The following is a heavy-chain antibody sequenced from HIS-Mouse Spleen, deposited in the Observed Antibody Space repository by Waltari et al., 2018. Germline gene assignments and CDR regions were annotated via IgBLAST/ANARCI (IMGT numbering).Heavy chain of an antibody. CDR2: SYYSWSP. J-gene: IGHJ2*01. CDR1: GGSISSSSYY. CDR3: AREIPYSSSWYDWYFDL. Sequence: QLQLQESGPGLVKPSETLSLTCTVSGGSISSSSYYWGWIRQPPGKGLGWIGSSYYSWSPYDNPSLMSRVTISVDTSQNQFSLKLSSVTAADTAVYYCAREIPYSSSWYDWYFDLWGRGTLVTVSS. V-gene: IGHV4-39*07. D-gene: IGHD6-13*01.